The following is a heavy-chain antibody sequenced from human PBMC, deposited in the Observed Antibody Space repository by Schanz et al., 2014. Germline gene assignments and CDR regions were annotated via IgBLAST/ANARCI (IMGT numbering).Heavy chain of an antibody. CDR3: ERFQSPHQPFDY. CDR1: GFIFNDYY. D-gene: IGHD2-2*01. CDR2: ISRDGTTS. Sequence: VQLVESGGGLVQPGGSLRLSCAASGFIFNDYYMNWIRQAPGKGLEWLSYISRDGTTSYYADSVKGRFTISRDNAKNSLYLEMNSLRAEDTAVYYCERFQSPHQPFDYWGQGSLVTVSS. V-gene: IGHV3-11*04. J-gene: IGHJ4*02.